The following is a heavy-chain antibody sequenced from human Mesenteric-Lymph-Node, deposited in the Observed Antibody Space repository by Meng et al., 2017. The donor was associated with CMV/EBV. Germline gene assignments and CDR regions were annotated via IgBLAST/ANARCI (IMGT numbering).Heavy chain of an antibody. CDR3: ASVTSYSASGEY. CDR2: ISYSGNT. CDR1: GVSVSSGSYY. V-gene: IGHV4-61*01. J-gene: IGHJ4*02. D-gene: IGHD3-10*01. Sequence: CTVSGVSVSSGSYYWAWIRQPPGKGLEWIGYISYSGNTNYNPSLKSRLTISLDTSKNQFSLNLTSVTAADTAMYYCASVTSYSASGEYWGQGILVTVSS.